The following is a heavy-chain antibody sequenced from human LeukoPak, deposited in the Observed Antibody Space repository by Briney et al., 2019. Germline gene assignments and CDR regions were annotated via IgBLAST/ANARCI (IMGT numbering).Heavy chain of an antibody. D-gene: IGHD2-2*01. Sequence: GGSLRLSCAASGFTFSSYGMHWVRQAPGKGLEWVAVISYDGSNKYYADSVKGRFTTSRDNSKNTLYLQMNSLRAEDTAVYYCAKEEAYCSSTSCYGTWFDPWGQGTLVTVSS. CDR2: ISYDGSNK. J-gene: IGHJ5*02. CDR3: AKEEAYCSSTSCYGTWFDP. CDR1: GFTFSSYG. V-gene: IGHV3-30*18.